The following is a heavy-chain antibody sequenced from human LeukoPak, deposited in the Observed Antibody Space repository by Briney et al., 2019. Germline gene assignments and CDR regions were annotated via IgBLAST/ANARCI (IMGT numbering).Heavy chain of an antibody. D-gene: IGHD2-15*01. CDR1: GFIFSTYG. CDR2: IQFDGSIE. Sequence: GGSLRLSCTTSGFIFSTYGMHWVRQAPGKGLEWVAFIQFDGSIEFYVDSVKGRFTISRDNSKNTLYLQMNSLRPEDTAVYYCAEDQRLQPFHYWGQGTLVTVSS. J-gene: IGHJ4*02. V-gene: IGHV3-30*02. CDR3: AEDQRLQPFHY.